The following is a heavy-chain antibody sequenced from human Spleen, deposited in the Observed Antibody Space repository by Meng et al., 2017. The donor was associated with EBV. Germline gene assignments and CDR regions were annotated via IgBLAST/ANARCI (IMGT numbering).Heavy chain of an antibody. D-gene: IGHD2-21*01. Sequence: QVRRVQAGAEVNKPGASVKVSCKASGYTFSSYYLHWVRQAPGQGLEWMGIIHPGGGSTSYAQKFLGRVTMTRDTSTSTVYMELSSLRYEDTAVYYCAREGVVIAQDYWGQGTLVTVSS. V-gene: IGHV1-46*01. J-gene: IGHJ4*02. CDR2: IHPGGGST. CDR3: AREGVVIAQDY. CDR1: GYTFSSYY.